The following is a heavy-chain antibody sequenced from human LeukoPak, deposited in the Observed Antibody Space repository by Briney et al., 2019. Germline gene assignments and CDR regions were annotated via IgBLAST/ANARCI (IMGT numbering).Heavy chain of an antibody. CDR3: ARGLLAGDYVNWYFDL. D-gene: IGHD4-17*01. Sequence: ASVKVSCKASGYTFTGYYIHWVRQAPGHGLEWMGWVNPHSGGTNYAQKFQSRVTMTRDTSISTAYMELSGLRSDDTAVYYCARGLLAGDYVNWYFDLWGRGTLVTVSS. CDR2: VNPHSGGT. J-gene: IGHJ2*01. V-gene: IGHV1-2*02. CDR1: GYTFTGYY.